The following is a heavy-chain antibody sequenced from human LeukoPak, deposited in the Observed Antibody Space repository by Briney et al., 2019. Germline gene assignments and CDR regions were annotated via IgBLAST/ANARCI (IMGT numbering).Heavy chain of an antibody. Sequence: SETLSLTCTVSGGSISSYYWSWIRQPPGKGLEWIGYIYYSGSTNYNPSLKSRVTISVDTSKNQFSLKLSSVTAADTAVYYCARYPHYYGSGSITDGAFDIWGQGTMVTVSS. CDR1: GGSISSYY. D-gene: IGHD3-10*01. J-gene: IGHJ3*02. V-gene: IGHV4-59*08. CDR2: IYYSGST. CDR3: ARYPHYYGSGSITDGAFDI.